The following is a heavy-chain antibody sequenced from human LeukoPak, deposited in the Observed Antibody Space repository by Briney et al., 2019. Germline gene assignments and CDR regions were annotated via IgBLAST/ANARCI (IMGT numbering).Heavy chain of an antibody. V-gene: IGHV3-30-3*01. Sequence: GRSLRLSCAASGFTFSSYAMHWVRQAPGKGLEWVAVISYDGSNKYYADSVKGRFTISRDNSKNTLYLQMNSLRAEDAAVYYCARDSLYGSGSYYNSHFDYWGQGTLVTVSS. J-gene: IGHJ4*02. D-gene: IGHD3-10*01. CDR2: ISYDGSNK. CDR3: ARDSLYGSGSYYNSHFDY. CDR1: GFTFSSYA.